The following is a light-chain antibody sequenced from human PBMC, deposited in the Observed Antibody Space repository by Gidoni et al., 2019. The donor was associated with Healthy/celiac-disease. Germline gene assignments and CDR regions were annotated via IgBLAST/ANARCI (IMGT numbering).Light chain of an antibody. J-gene: IGLJ1*01. V-gene: IGLV2-14*01. CDR1: SSAVGGYNY. CDR2: EVS. CDR3: SSYTSSSTLYV. Sequence: QSALTQPASVSGSPGQSITISCTGTSSAVGGYNYVPWYQQHPGKAPKLLIYEVSHRPSGVSNRFSVSKSGNTASLTISGLQAEDEADYYCSSYTSSSTLYVFGTGTTVTVL.